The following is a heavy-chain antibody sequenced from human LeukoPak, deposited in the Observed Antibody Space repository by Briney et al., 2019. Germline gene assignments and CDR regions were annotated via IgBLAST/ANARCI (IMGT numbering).Heavy chain of an antibody. CDR3: ARGGRGYSYGRELDY. CDR1: GFTFSSYA. CDR2: ISYDGSNK. Sequence: PGGSLRLSCAASGFTFSSYAMHWVRQAPGKGLEWVAVISYDGSNKYYADSVKGRFTISRDNSKNTLYLQMSSLRAEDTAVYYCARGGRGYSYGRELDYWGQGTLVTVSS. V-gene: IGHV3-30-3*01. D-gene: IGHD5-18*01. J-gene: IGHJ4*02.